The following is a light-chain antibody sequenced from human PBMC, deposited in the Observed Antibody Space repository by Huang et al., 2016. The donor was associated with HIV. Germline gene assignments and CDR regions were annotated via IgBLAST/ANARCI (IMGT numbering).Light chain of an antibody. J-gene: IGKJ1*01. CDR2: AAS. CDR1: QDINNF. V-gene: IGKV1-8*01. CDR3: QQYYSYRT. Sequence: AIRMTQSPSSLAASTGDRVNITCRASQDINNFLAWYQQKPATAPNLLIYAASILETGVPSRFSGSGAGTEIHLSISCLQSEDFATYYCQQYYSYRTFGQGTQVEIK.